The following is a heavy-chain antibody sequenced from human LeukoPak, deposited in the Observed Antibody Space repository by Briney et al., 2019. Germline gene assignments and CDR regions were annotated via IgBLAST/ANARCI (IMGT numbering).Heavy chain of an antibody. CDR2: MSASVGSI. V-gene: IGHV3-23*01. Sequence: GGSLRLSCAASGFTFSTYAMSWVRQPPGKGLEWVSCMSASVGSIYYANSVKGRFTISRDNSKSTLYLQMNSLRADDTANYYCATHSGTKSGICSFDMWGQGTMVTVSS. CDR3: ATHSGTKSGICSFDM. J-gene: IGHJ3*02. D-gene: IGHD1-26*01. CDR1: GFTFSTYA.